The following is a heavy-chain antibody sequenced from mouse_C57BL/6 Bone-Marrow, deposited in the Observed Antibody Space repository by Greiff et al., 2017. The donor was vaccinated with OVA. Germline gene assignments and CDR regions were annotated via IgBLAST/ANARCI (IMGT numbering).Heavy chain of an antibody. J-gene: IGHJ4*01. V-gene: IGHV5-17*01. D-gene: IGHD2-5*01. CDR3: ARGGLYSNSYAMDY. CDR1: GFTFSDYG. Sequence: DVHLVESGGGLVKPGGSLKLSCAASGFTFSDYGMHWVRQAPEKGLEWVAYISSGSSTIYYADTVKGRFTISRDNAKNTLFLQMTSLRSEDTAMYYCARGGLYSNSYAMDYWGQGTSVTVSS. CDR2: ISSGSSTI.